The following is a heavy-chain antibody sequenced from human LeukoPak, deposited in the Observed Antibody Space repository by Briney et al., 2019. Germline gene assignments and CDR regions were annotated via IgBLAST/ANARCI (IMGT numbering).Heavy chain of an antibody. CDR2: ISGSGGST. J-gene: IGHJ4*02. CDR3: AKDSYSSSSRPPYFGY. V-gene: IGHV3-23*01. Sequence: GGSLRLSCAASGFTFSSYAMSWVRQAPGKGLEWVSAISGSGGSTYYADSVKGRFTISRDNSKNTLYLQMNSLRAEDTAVYYCAKDSYSSSSRPPYFGYWGQGTLVTVSS. D-gene: IGHD6-6*01. CDR1: GFTFSSYA.